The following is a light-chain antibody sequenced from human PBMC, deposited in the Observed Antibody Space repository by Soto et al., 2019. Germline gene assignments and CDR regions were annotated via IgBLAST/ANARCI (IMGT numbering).Light chain of an antibody. Sequence: EIVLTQSPGTLSLSPGERATLSCRASQSVSSNYFAWYQQKPGQAPRLLIYGVSSRATGIPDRFSGSGSGTDFTLTISRLEPEDFAVYYCEQYGSSPRTFCQGTKVDIK. V-gene: IGKV3-20*01. J-gene: IGKJ1*01. CDR1: QSVSSNY. CDR2: GVS. CDR3: EQYGSSPRT.